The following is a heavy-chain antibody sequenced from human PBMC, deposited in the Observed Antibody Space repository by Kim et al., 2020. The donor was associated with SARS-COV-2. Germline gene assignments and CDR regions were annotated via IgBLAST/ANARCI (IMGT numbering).Heavy chain of an antibody. CDR3: ARSYLDALDV. CDR1: GFSVRNNY. Sequence: GGSLRLSCSVSGFSVRNNYMNWVRQAPGKGLEWVSIFDAAGNIYYSDSVKGRFTISKDNSRNTVSLQMNNLRVGDTAVYFCARSYLDALDVWVRGTPVT. D-gene: IGHD2-21*01. V-gene: IGHV3-66*01. J-gene: IGHJ3*01. CDR2: FDAAGNI.